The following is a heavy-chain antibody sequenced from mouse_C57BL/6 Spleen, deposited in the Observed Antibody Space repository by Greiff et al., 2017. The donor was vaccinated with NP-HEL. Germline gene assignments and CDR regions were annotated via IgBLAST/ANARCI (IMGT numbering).Heavy chain of an antibody. D-gene: IGHD2-3*01. CDR2: ISYDGSN. CDR1: GYSITSGYY. V-gene: IGHV3-6*01. CDR3: ARGDCYPAWFAY. Sequence: DVQLQESGPGLVKPSQSLTLSCSVTGYSITSGYYWNWIRKFPGNKLELVGYISYDGSNKYNPYLKNRSSITRDTTNNQLFLKLNSVTTENTATYYCARGDCYPAWFAYWGQGTLVTVSA. J-gene: IGHJ3*01.